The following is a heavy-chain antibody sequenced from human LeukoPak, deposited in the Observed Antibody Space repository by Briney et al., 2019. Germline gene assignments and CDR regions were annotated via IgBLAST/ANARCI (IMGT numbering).Heavy chain of an antibody. CDR3: AEGPDYRPMYYFDY. J-gene: IGHJ4*02. CDR1: GFTFSSYA. CDR2: ISGSGGST. V-gene: IGHV3-23*01. D-gene: IGHD4-11*01. Sequence: GSLRLSCAASGFTFSSYAMSWVRQAPGKGLEWVSAISGSGGSTYYTDSVKGRFTISRDNSKNTLYLQMNSLRAEDTAVYYCAEGPDYRPMYYFDYWGQGTLVTVSS.